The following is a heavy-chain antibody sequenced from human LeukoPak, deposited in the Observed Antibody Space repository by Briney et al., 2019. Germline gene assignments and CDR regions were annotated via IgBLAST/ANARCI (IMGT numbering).Heavy chain of an antibody. CDR3: AKPKEQQLALYDY. D-gene: IGHD6-13*01. CDR2: ISGSGGST. J-gene: IGHJ4*02. Sequence: PGGSLRLSCAASGFTFSDYAMTWVRQAPGKGLDWVSAISGSGGSTYYADSVKGRFTISRDNSKNTLYLQMNSLRAEDTAVYYCAKPKEQQLALYDYWGQGTLVTVSS. V-gene: IGHV3-23*01. CDR1: GFTFSDYA.